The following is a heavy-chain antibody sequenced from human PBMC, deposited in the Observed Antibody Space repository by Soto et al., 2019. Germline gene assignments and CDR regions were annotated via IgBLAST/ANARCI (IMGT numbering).Heavy chain of an antibody. D-gene: IGHD6-13*01. CDR1: GDSISGYS. CDR3: ARQSSLAAVVD. J-gene: IGHJ4*02. Sequence: QVPLQESGPGLVKPSETLSLTCTVSGDSISGYSWSWIRQPPGKGLEWIGYIYYTGSTNYSPSLMSRVTISVDTSKNQFSLKLSSVTAADTAVYYCARQSSLAAVVDWGQGTLVTVSS. V-gene: IGHV4-59*08. CDR2: IYYTGST.